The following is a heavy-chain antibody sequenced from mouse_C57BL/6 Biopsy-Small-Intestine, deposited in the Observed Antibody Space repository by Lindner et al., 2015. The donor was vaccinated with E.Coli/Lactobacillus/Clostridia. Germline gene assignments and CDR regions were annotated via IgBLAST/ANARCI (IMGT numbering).Heavy chain of an antibody. J-gene: IGHJ3*01. CDR1: GFTFSSYA. CDR3: ARGGFAY. CDR2: ISDGGSYT. V-gene: IGHV5-4*01. Sequence: VQLQEVWGGLVKPGGSLKLSCAASGFTFSSYAMSWVRQTPEKRLEWVATISDGGSYTYYPDNVKGRFTISRDNAKNNLYLQMSHLKSEDTAMYYCARGGFAYWGQGTLVTVSA.